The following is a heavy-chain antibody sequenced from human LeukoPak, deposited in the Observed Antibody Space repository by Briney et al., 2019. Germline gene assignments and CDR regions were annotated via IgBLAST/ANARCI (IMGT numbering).Heavy chain of an antibody. D-gene: IGHD3-22*01. V-gene: IGHV1-18*01. CDR1: ADSFASDG. CDR2: ISAYNGNT. J-gene: IGHJ4*02. Sequence: GASVKVSCKASADSFASDGISGVRQAPGKGLEWMGWISAYNGNTNYAQRLQGRVTMTADTSTSTAYMELRSLRSDDTAVYYCARDYYDSSGYLDYWGQGTLVTVSS. CDR3: ARDYYDSSGYLDY.